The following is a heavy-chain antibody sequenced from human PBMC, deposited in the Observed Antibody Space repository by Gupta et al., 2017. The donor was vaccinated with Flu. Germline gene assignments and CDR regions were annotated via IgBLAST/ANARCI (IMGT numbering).Heavy chain of an antibody. Sequence: QVQLVQSGAAVQKSGASVKVTCKASGSTLRSHAISRVRLVPAQGLECMRGVTPKSGTTNYAQKLQGRVTIAADKSTSTAYVDLRRLTSEDTAVYHCARDPGLPVAALDIWGQGRMGTLSA. CDR2: VTPKSGTT. CDR3: ARDPGLPVAALDI. J-gene: IGHJ3*02. V-gene: IGHV1-69*06. D-gene: IGHD2-15*01. CDR1: GSTLRSHA.